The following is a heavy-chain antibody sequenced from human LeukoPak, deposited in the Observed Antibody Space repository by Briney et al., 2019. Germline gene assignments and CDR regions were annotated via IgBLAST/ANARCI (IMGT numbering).Heavy chain of an antibody. CDR1: GFTFSGYW. V-gene: IGHV3-74*01. Sequence: GGSLRLSCAASGFTFSGYWMHWVRQAPGKGLVWVSRINSDGITTSYADSVKGRFTISRDNAKTTLYLQMNSLRAEDAAVYFCAKAPVTSCRGAYCYPFDSWGQGTLVTVSS. D-gene: IGHD2-21*01. J-gene: IGHJ4*02. CDR3: AKAPVTSCRGAYCYPFDS. CDR2: INSDGITT.